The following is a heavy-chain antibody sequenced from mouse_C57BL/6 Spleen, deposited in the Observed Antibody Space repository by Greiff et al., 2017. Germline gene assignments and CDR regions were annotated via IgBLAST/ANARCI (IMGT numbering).Heavy chain of an antibody. D-gene: IGHD1-1*02. CDR3: ARYGDYFDY. J-gene: IGHJ2*01. CDR2: INPNYGTT. CDR1: GYSFTDYN. Sequence: EVKLVESGPELVKPGASVTISCKASGYSFTDYNMNWVKQSNGKSLEWIGVINPNYGTTSYNQKFKGKATLTVDQASSTAYMQLNSLKSEDSAVYYCARYGDYFDYWGQGTTLTVSS. V-gene: IGHV1-39*01.